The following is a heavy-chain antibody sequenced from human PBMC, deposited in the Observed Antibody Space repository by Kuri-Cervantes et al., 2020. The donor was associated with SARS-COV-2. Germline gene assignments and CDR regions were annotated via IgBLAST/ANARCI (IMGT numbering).Heavy chain of an antibody. CDR1: GFTFSSYA. D-gene: IGHD5-18*01. V-gene: IGHV3-30*07. Sequence: GGSLRLSCAASGFTFSSYAMHWVRQAPGKGLEWVAVISYDGSNKYYADSVKGRFTISRDNSKNTLYLQMNSLRAEDTAVYYCARDGDTAMVIGYWGQGTLVTVSS. J-gene: IGHJ4*02. CDR3: ARDGDTAMVIGY. CDR2: ISYDGSNK.